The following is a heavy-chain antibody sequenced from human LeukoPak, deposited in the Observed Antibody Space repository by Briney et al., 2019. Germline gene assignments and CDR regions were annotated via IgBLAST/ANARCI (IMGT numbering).Heavy chain of an antibody. D-gene: IGHD3-22*01. Sequence: GGALRLSCAVSGFPFSSYEMNWVRRARGKGVEWVSYISSSGSTIYYTDSVKGRFTSSRDNAKNSLYLQMNSLRAEDTAVYYCARVYYYDSSGYSGSFDYWGQGTLVTVSS. CDR1: GFPFSSYE. CDR2: ISSSGSTI. CDR3: ARVYYYDSSGYSGSFDY. J-gene: IGHJ4*02. V-gene: IGHV3-48*03.